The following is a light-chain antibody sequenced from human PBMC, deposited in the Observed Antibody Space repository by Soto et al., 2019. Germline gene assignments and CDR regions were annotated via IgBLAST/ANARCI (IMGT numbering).Light chain of an antibody. V-gene: IGLV2-8*01. CDR3: SSYGGNNYVL. J-gene: IGLJ3*02. Sequence: QSALTQPPSASGSPGQSVTISCTGTSSDVGAYNYVSWYQQHPGKAPKLMIHEVSKRPSGVPDRFSASKSGNTASLTVSGLQAEDEADYYCSSYGGNNYVLFGGGTKLTVL. CDR1: SSDVGAYNY. CDR2: EVS.